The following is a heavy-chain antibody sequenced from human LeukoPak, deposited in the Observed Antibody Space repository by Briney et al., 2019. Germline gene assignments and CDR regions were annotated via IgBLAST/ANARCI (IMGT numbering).Heavy chain of an antibody. CDR1: GGSISSYY. J-gene: IGHJ4*02. V-gene: IGHV4-4*07. D-gene: IGHD3-9*01. CDR2: IYTSGST. CDR3: ARLPVLRYFDWLSPPDY. Sequence: SETLSLTCTVSGGSISSYYWSWIRQPAGKGLEWIGRIYTSGSTTYNPSLKSRVTMSVDTSKNQFSLKLSSVTAADTAVCYCARLPVLRYFDWLSPPDYWGQGTLVTVSS.